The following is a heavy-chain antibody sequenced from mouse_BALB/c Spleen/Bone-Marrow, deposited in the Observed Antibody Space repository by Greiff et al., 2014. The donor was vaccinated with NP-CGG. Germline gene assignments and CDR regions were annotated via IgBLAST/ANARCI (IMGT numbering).Heavy chain of an antibody. CDR3: VRGNFQFAY. Sequence: EVQLQQSGAELVRPGALVKLSCITSGFNIKEFYMHWVNQRPEQGLEWIGWIDPENGNTIYDPNFQGKASISADTSSNTAYLQLSNLTSEDTAVYYCVRGNFQFAYWGQGTLVTVSA. V-gene: IGHV14-1*02. CDR2: IDPENGNT. CDR1: GFNIKEFY. J-gene: IGHJ3*01.